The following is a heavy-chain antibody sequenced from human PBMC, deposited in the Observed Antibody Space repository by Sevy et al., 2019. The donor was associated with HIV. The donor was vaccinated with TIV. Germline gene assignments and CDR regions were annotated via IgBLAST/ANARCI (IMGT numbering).Heavy chain of an antibody. J-gene: IGHJ4*02. CDR2: ISYDGSNK. Sequence: GGSLRLSCAASGFTFSSYAMHWVRQAPGKGLEWAAVISYDGSNKYYADSVKGRFTISRDNSKNTLYLQMNSLRAEDTAVYYCAREGGEIAARPDQLPFDYWGQGTLVTVSS. V-gene: IGHV3-30-3*01. CDR3: AREGGEIAARPDQLPFDY. CDR1: GFTFSSYA. D-gene: IGHD6-6*01.